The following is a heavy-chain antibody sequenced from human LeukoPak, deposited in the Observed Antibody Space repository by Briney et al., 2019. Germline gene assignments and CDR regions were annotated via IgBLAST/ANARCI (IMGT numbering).Heavy chain of an antibody. CDR3: ASYYYDSSGYPGDY. CDR1: GFTFSNYW. D-gene: IGHD3-22*01. Sequence: GGSLRLSCAASGFTFSNYWMNWVRQAPGKGLEWVANIKQDGSEKYYVDSVKGRFTISRDNAKNSLYLQMNSLRAEDTAVYYCASYYYDSSGYPGDYWGQGTLVTVS. J-gene: IGHJ4*02. V-gene: IGHV3-7*01. CDR2: IKQDGSEK.